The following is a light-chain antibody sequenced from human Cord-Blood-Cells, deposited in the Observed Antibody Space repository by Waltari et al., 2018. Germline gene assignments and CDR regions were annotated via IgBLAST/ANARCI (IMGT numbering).Light chain of an antibody. CDR2: GNS. CDR3: QSYDSSLSGVV. J-gene: IGLJ2*01. V-gene: IGLV1-40*01. Sequence: QSVLTQPPSVSGAPGQRVTISCPGSSPNIGDGYDVHWYHQLPGTAPKLLIYGNSNRPSGVPDRFSGSKSGTSASLAITGLQAEDEADYYCQSYDSSLSGVVFGGGTKLTVL. CDR1: SPNIGDGYD.